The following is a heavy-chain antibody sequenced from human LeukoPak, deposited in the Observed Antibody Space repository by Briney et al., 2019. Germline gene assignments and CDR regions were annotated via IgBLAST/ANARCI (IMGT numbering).Heavy chain of an antibody. D-gene: IGHD4-17*01. CDR1: GFTFSFYA. CDR3: AKVRVTNYYYYYGLEL. CDR2: ISGSSGSS. J-gene: IGHJ6*02. Sequence: GGSLRLSCAASGFTFSFYAMNWVLQAPGKGLEWVSAISGSSGSSYYADSVKGRFTISRDNPKNTLYLQMNSLRVEDTAVYYCAKVRVTNYYYYYGLELWGQGTTVTVSS. V-gene: IGHV3-23*01.